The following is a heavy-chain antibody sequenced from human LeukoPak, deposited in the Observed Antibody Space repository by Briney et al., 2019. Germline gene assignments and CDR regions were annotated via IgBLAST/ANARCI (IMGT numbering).Heavy chain of an antibody. Sequence: ASVKVSCKASGYTFTSYGISWVRQAPGQGLEWMGWISAYNGNTNYARELQGRVTMTTDTSASTAYMELRSLRSDDTAVYYCAYSSSWSHHPPYYMDVWGKGTTVTISS. CDR1: GYTFTSYG. CDR3: AYSSSWSHHPPYYMDV. D-gene: IGHD6-13*01. CDR2: ISAYNGNT. J-gene: IGHJ6*03. V-gene: IGHV1-18*01.